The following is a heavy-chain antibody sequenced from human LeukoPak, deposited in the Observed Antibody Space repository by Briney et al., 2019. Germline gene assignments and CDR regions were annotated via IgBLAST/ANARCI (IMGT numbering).Heavy chain of an antibody. Sequence: PGGSLRLSCAASGFTFSSYGMHWVRQAPGKGLEWVAFIRDDGSNKRYADSVKGRFTISRDNAKNSLYLQVNSLRAEDTAVYYCARYGQGDYDFPDAFDVWGQGTMVTVSS. J-gene: IGHJ3*01. V-gene: IGHV3-30*02. D-gene: IGHD4-17*01. CDR1: GFTFSSYG. CDR2: IRDDGSNK. CDR3: ARYGQGDYDFPDAFDV.